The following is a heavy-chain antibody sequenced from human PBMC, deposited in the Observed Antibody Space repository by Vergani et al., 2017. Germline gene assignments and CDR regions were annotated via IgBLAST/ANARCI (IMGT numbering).Heavy chain of an antibody. CDR1: GGTFSSYA. J-gene: IGHJ4*02. V-gene: IGHV1-69*04. Sequence: QVQLVQSGAEVKKPGSSVKVSCKASGGTFSSYAISWVRQAPGQGFEWMGRIIPILGIANYAQKFQGRVTITADKSTSTAYMELSSLRSEDTAVYYCAKDGSDGILFDYWGQGTLVTVSS. D-gene: IGHD5-18*01. CDR2: IIPILGIA. CDR3: AKDGSDGILFDY.